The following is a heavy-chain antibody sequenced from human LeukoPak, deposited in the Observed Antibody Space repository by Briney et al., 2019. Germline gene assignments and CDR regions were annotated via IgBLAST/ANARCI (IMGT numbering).Heavy chain of an antibody. D-gene: IGHD5-12*01. J-gene: IGHJ4*02. CDR1: GFTFSSHA. CDR3: ARARATLDY. Sequence: PGGSLRLSCAASGFTFSSHAMHWVRQAPGKGLEWVAVISYDGSNKYYADSVKGRFTISRDNSKNTLYLQMNSLRAEDTAVYYCARARATLDYWGQGTLVTVSS. V-gene: IGHV3-30-3*01. CDR2: ISYDGSNK.